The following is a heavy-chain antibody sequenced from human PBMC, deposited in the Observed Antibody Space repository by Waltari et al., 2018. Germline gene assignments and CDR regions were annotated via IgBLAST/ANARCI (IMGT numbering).Heavy chain of an antibody. D-gene: IGHD2-21*02. J-gene: IGHJ6*02. CDR3: AKDHGLVTANHDYYYGMDV. V-gene: IGHV3-30*18. Sequence: QVQLVESGGGVVHPGRSLRLSCAPSGFTFSSYGIHWVPQAPVSGLEWVAVISYDGSNKYYADSVKGRFTISRDNSKNTLYLQMNSLRAEDTAVYYCAKDHGLVTANHDYYYGMDVWGQGTTVTVSS. CDR2: ISYDGSNK. CDR1: GFTFSSYG.